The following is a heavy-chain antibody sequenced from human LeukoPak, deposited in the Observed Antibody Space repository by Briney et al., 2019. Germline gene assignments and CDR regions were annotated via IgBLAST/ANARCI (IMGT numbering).Heavy chain of an antibody. CDR2: ISGGGGGT. Sequence: PGGSLRLSCAASGFTFSSYAMTWVRQAPGKGLEWVSAISGGGGGTFYADSVKGRFTISRDNSKNTLYLQMNSLGAEDTAVYYCAKDLGGKPYYYYGMDVWGQGTTVTVSS. CDR1: GFTFSSYA. V-gene: IGHV3-23*01. J-gene: IGHJ6*02. CDR3: AKDLGGKPYYYYGMDV.